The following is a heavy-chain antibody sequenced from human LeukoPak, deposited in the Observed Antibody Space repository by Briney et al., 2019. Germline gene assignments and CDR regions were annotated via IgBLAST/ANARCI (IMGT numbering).Heavy chain of an antibody. CDR2: IWYDGSNK. CDR1: GFTFSSYG. V-gene: IGHV3-33*01. Sequence: GGSLRLSCAASGFTFSSYGMHWVRQAPVKGLEWVAVIWYDGSNKYYADSVKGRFTISRDNSKNTLYLQMNSLRAEDTAVYYCARDYRGATMIVGAFDIWGQGTMVTVSS. J-gene: IGHJ3*02. CDR3: ARDYRGATMIVGAFDI. D-gene: IGHD3-22*01.